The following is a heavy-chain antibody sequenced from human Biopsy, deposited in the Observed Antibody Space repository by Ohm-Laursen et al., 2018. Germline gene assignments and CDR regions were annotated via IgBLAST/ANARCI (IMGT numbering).Heavy chain of an antibody. J-gene: IGHJ3*02. V-gene: IGHV1-18*04. CDR1: GYTFTAYG. Sequence: ASVKVSCKASGYTFTAYGISWVRQAPGQGLEWMGWISTYNDDTNIAQKFQGRVSMTTDTSTRTAYMELRSLRSGDTAIYFCTRDPGYDFWSGSDPFDIWGQGTLVTVS. D-gene: IGHD3-3*01. CDR2: ISTYNDDT. CDR3: TRDPGYDFWSGSDPFDI.